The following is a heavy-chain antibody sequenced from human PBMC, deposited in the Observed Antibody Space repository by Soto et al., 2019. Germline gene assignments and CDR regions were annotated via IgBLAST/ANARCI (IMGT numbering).Heavy chain of an antibody. CDR3: ARIGAGGWDIPFDN. CDR1: GFTLSNFE. V-gene: IGHV3-48*03. Sequence: GGSLRLSCAASGFTLSNFEMTWVRQAPGKGLEWIGYISDSGNIIYYADSVKGRFTVSRDDAKSSLYLQMNSLKVEDTALYYCARIGAGGWDIPFDNWGQGTLVTVSS. D-gene: IGHD3-16*01. CDR2: ISDSGNII. J-gene: IGHJ4*02.